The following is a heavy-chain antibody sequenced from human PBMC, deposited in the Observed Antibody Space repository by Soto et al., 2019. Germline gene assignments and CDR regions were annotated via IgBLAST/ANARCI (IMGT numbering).Heavy chain of an antibody. D-gene: IGHD4-4*01. CDR2: ISAYNGNT. CDR3: ARWSYSKKWFDP. V-gene: IGHV1-18*01. CDR1: GYTFTSYD. Sequence: ASVKVSCKASGYTFTSYDINWVRQAPGQRLEWMGWISAYNGNTNYAQKLQGRVTMTTDTSTSTAYMELRSLRSDDTAVYYCARWSYSKKWFDPWGQGTLVTVSS. J-gene: IGHJ5*02.